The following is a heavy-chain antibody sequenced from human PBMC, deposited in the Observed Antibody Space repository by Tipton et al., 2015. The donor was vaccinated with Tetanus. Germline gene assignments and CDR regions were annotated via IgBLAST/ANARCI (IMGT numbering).Heavy chain of an antibody. V-gene: IGHV4-61*01. CDR3: ARANNDYPKKGAHDY. Sequence: GLVKPSETLTLTCAVSGTSVRGSSHDWTWIRQPPGKGLEWVGYVYHSGLTNYTPSLKSRLSTSIDKSKNQFSLKLNSVTAADTAVYYCARANNDYPKKGAHDYWGQGILVIVSS. CDR1: GTSVRGSSHD. J-gene: IGHJ4*02. CDR2: VYHSGLT. D-gene: IGHD5-12*01.